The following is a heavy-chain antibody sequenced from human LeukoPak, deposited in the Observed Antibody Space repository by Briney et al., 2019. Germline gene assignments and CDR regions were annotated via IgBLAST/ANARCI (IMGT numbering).Heavy chain of an antibody. D-gene: IGHD5-12*01. CDR1: GGTFSSYA. CDR3: ARDREDGYKGGFDY. Sequence: GASVTVSCKASGGTFSSYAISWVRQAPGQGLEWMGRIIPILGIANYAQKFQGRVTITADKSTSTAYMELSSLRSEDTAVYYCARDREDGYKGGFDYWGQGTLVTVSS. CDR2: IIPILGIA. J-gene: IGHJ4*02. V-gene: IGHV1-69*04.